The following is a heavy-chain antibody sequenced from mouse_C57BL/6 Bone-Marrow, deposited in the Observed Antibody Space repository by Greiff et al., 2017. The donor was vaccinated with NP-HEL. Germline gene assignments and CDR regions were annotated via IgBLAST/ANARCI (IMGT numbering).Heavy chain of an antibody. CDR3: ARHYGDLAWFAY. CDR1: GFTFSSYG. V-gene: IGHV5-6*01. J-gene: IGHJ3*01. Sequence: VQLKQSGGDLVKPGGSLKLSCAASGFTFSSYGMSWVRQTPDKRLEWVATISSGGSYTYYPDSVKGRFTISRDNAKNTLYLQMSSLKSEDTAMYYCARHYGDLAWFAYWGQGTLVTVSA. CDR2: ISSGGSYT. D-gene: IGHD2-13*01.